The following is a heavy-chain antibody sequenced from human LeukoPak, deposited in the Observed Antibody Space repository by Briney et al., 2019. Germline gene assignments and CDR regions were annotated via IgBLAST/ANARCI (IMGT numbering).Heavy chain of an antibody. Sequence: SETLSLTCTVSGYSISSGYYWGWIRQPPGKGLEWIGSIYHSGSTYYNPSLKSRVTMSVDTSKNQFSLKLSSVTAADTAVYYCARDSPPAYCSGGSCYFDYWGQGTLVTVSS. J-gene: IGHJ4*02. D-gene: IGHD2-15*01. CDR2: IYHSGST. CDR1: GYSISSGYY. CDR3: ARDSPPAYCSGGSCYFDY. V-gene: IGHV4-38-2*02.